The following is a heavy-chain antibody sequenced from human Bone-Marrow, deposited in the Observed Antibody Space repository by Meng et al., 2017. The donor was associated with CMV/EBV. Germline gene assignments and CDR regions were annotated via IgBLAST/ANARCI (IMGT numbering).Heavy chain of an antibody. D-gene: IGHD3-3*01. CDR1: GFTFTAYE. CDR2: ISNSTLSI. V-gene: IGHV3-48*03. Sequence: GGSLRLSCVASGFTFTAYEMNWVRQAPGKGLEWISYISNSTLSIKYADSVKGRFTISRDNAKNSLYLQMNSLRAEDTAVYYCGRDLFGVTTHWGKGTLVPVLL. J-gene: IGHJ4*02. CDR3: GRDLFGVTTH.